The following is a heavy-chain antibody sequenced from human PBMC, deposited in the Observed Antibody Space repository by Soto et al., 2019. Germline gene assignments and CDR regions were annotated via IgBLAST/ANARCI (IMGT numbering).Heavy chain of an antibody. CDR3: ARGGGYDPYYFDY. CDR2: IYYSGST. V-gene: IGHV4-31*03. D-gene: IGHD5-12*01. J-gene: IGHJ4*02. Sequence: SETLSLTCTVSGGSISSGGYYWSWIRQHPGKGLEWIGYIYYSGSTYYNPSLKSRVTISVDTSKNQFSLKLSSVTAADTAVYYCARGGGYDPYYFDYWGQGTLVTVSS. CDR1: GGSISSGGYY.